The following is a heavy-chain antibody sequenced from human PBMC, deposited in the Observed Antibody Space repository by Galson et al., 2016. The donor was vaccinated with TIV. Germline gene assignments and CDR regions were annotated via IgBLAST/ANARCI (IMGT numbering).Heavy chain of an antibody. CDR3: ARNDFPDWGCDCYTEYFFDY. J-gene: IGHJ4*02. D-gene: IGHD3-16*02. CDR2: IYPGDFHT. Sequence: QSGAEVKKPGESLKISCKGSGYSFTRYWIGWVRQMPGEGLEWMGMIYPGDFHTRYSPSFRGQVTISVDKSINTAYLQWSSLRASDTALYFCARNDFPDWGCDCYTEYFFDYWGQGTRVTVSS. V-gene: IGHV5-51*01. CDR1: GYSFTRYW.